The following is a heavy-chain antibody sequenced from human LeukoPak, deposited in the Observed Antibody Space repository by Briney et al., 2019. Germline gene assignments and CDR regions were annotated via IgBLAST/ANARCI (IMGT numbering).Heavy chain of an antibody. J-gene: IGHJ4*02. CDR2: IIPILGIA. D-gene: IGHD3-22*01. Sequence: SSVKLSCKASGGGFSSYTISWVRHAPGQGLEWVGRIIPILGIANYSHKFQGRVTITADKSTSKAYMELSSLRSEATAVYCCARVIFGDYYYDSCGYPDYWAQGTLVTVSS. V-gene: IGHV1-69*02. CDR3: ARVIFGDYYYDSCGYPDY. CDR1: GGGFSSYT.